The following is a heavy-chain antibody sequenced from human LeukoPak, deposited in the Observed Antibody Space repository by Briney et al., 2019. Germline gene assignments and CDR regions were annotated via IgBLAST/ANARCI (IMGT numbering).Heavy chain of an antibody. CDR2: IYYSGST. Sequence: SETQSLTCTVSGGSISSGGYYWSWIRQHPGKGLEWIGYIYYSGSTYYNPSLKSRVTISVDTSKNQFSLKLSSVTAADTAVYYCGSGSLPGGGRYYFDYWGQGTLVTVSS. D-gene: IGHD3-10*01. V-gene: IGHV4-31*03. J-gene: IGHJ4*02. CDR3: GSGSLPGGGRYYFDY. CDR1: GGSISSGGYY.